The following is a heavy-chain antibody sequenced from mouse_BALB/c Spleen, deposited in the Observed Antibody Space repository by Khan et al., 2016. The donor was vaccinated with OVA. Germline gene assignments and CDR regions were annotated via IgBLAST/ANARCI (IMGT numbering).Heavy chain of an antibody. CDR2: IDPSTGYT. V-gene: IGHV1-7*01. Sequence: QVRLQQSGAELAKPGASVEMSCKASGYTFTTYWMHWVKQRPGQGLEWIGNIDPSTGYTEYNQKFKDKATLTADKSSSTAYMQLSSLTSEDSAFYYCTRRELSGIFTYWGQGTLVTVSA. CDR1: GYTFTTYW. CDR3: TRRELSGIFTY. D-gene: IGHD1-1*02. J-gene: IGHJ3*01.